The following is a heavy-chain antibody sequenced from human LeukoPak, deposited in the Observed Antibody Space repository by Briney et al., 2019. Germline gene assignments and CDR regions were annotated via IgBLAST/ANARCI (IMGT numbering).Heavy chain of an antibody. CDR2: ISDGGSRT. D-gene: IGHD7-27*01. CDR3: AKVQLGIGVDY. J-gene: IGHJ4*02. Sequence: GGSLRLSCAASGFSFSSYAVSWVRQAPGKGLEWVSGISDGGSRTYYADSVKGRFTISRDDSKNTLYLQMNSLRAEDTAAYYCAKVQLGIGVDYWGQGTLVTVSS. V-gene: IGHV3-23*01. CDR1: GFSFSSYA.